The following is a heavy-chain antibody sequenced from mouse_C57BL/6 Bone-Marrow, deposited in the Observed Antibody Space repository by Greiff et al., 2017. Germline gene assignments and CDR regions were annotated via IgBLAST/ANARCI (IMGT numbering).Heavy chain of an antibody. CDR1: GYTFTSYW. D-gene: IGHD1-1*01. V-gene: IGHV1-64*01. Sequence: VKLQQPGAELVKPGASVKLSCKASGYTFTSYWMHWVKQRPGQGLEWIGMIHPNSGSTNYNEKFKSKATLTVDKSSSTAYMQLSSLTSEDSAVXYGARITTVVAEGYAMDYWGQGTSVTVSS. CDR2: IHPNSGST. J-gene: IGHJ4*01. CDR3: ARITTVVAEGYAMDY.